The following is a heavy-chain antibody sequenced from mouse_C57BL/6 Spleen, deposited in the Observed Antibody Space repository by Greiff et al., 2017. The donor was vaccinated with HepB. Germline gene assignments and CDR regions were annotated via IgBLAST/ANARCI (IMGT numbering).Heavy chain of an antibody. V-gene: IGHV1-52*01. CDR3: ARRGLRGPYAMDY. CDR2: IDPSDSEN. Sequence: QVQLQQPGAELVRPGSSVKLSCKASGYTFTSYWMHWVKQRPIQGLEWIGNIDPSDSENHYNQKFKDKATLTVDKSSSTAYMQLSSLTSEDSAVYDCARRGLRGPYAMDYWGQGTSVTVSS. J-gene: IGHJ4*01. D-gene: IGHD3-1*01. CDR1: GYTFTSYW.